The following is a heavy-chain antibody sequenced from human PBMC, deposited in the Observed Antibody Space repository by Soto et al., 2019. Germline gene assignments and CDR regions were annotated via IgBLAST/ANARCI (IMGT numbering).Heavy chain of an antibody. J-gene: IGHJ6*02. CDR2: IWYDGSNK. V-gene: IGHV3-33*01. D-gene: IGHD3-22*01. CDR3: ARDKDSSGYYHYYYYGMDV. CDR1: GFTFSSYG. Sequence: GGSLRLSCAASGFTFSSYGMHWVRQAPGKGLEWVAVIWYDGSNKYYADSVKGRFTISRDNSKNTLYLQMNSLRAEDTAVYYCARDKDSSGYYHYYYYGMDVWGQGTTVTVSS.